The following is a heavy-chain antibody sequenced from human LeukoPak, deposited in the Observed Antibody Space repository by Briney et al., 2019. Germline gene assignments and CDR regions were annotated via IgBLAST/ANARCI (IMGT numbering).Heavy chain of an antibody. CDR3: AKDGPTGSPGY. Sequence: GGSLRLSSAASGFTFISSGMHWGRRAPGKGLEWVALIRYDGSNKYYADFVKGRFTISRDNSKNTLYLQMNSLRAEDTAVYYCAKDGPTGSPGYWGQGTLVTVSS. J-gene: IGHJ4*02. D-gene: IGHD1-26*01. V-gene: IGHV3-30*02. CDR1: GFTFISSG. CDR2: IRYDGSNK.